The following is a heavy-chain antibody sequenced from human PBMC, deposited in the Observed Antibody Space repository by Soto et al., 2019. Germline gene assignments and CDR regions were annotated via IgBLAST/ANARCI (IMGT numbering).Heavy chain of an antibody. V-gene: IGHV4-59*08. D-gene: IGHD4-4*01. CDR1: SGPSSSHN. J-gene: IGHJ6*02. Sequence: QVQLQQSGPGLVKPSETLSLTCSVSSGPSSSHNWGWIRQPPGRGLEWIGYVYSTGGTSYNPSLKSRVTISADTSTNHISLTLTSVTAADTAVYYCVRQGIGNLQGLVEVWGQGTTVRVSS. CDR3: VRQGIGNLQGLVEV. CDR2: VYSTGGT.